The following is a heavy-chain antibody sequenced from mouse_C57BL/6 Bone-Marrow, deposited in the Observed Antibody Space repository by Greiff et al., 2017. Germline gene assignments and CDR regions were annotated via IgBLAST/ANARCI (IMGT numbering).Heavy chain of an antibody. V-gene: IGHV1-7*01. CDR2: INPSSGYT. J-gene: IGHJ1*03. CDR3: ARRSNYVDGYFDV. D-gene: IGHD2-5*01. CDR1: GYTFTSYW. Sequence: QVQLQQSGAELVKPGASVKLSCKASGYTFTSYWMHWVKQRPGQGLEWIGNINPSSGYTKYNQKFKDKATLTADKSSSTAYMQLSSLTYEDSAVXYCARRSNYVDGYFDVWGTGTTVTVSS.